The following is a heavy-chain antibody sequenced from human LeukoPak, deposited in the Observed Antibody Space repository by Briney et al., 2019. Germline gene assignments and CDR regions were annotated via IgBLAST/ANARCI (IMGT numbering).Heavy chain of an antibody. Sequence: SETLSLTCTVSGGSISSYYWSWIRQPPGKGLEWIGYIYYSGSTNYNPSLKSRVTISVDTSKNQFSLKLSSVTAADTAVYYCARHRKELGAIYFDYWGQGTLVTVSP. J-gene: IGHJ4*02. CDR2: IYYSGST. V-gene: IGHV4-59*08. D-gene: IGHD1-26*01. CDR1: GGSISSYY. CDR3: ARHRKELGAIYFDY.